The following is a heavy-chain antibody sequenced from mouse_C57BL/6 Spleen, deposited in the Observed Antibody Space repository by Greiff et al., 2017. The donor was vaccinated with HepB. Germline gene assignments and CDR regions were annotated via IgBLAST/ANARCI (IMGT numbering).Heavy chain of an antibody. CDR3: ARDGYDYDPYYFDY. Sequence: VQLKESGPGLVKPSQSLSLTCSVTGYSITSGYYWNWIRQFPGNKLEWMGYISYDGSNNYNPSLKNRISITRDTSKNQFFLKLNSVTTEDTATYYCARDGYDYDPYYFDYWGQGTTLTVSS. CDR2: ISYDGSN. V-gene: IGHV3-6*01. D-gene: IGHD2-4*01. CDR1: GYSITSGYY. J-gene: IGHJ2*01.